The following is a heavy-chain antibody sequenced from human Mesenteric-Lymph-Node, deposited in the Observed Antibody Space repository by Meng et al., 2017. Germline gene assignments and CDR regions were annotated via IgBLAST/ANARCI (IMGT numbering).Heavy chain of an antibody. Sequence: GESLKISCAASGFTLSSNPMHWVRQAPGKGLEWVAFISYDESNKFYADSVKGRVTISRDNSKNTLYLQMNSLRAEDTAVYYCSRGSSVGYCGGTYYFDYWGQGTLVTVSS. J-gene: IGHJ4*02. V-gene: IGHV3-30*01. CDR3: SRGSSVGYCGGTYYFDY. CDR2: ISYDESNK. D-gene: IGHD1-26*01. CDR1: GFTLSSNP.